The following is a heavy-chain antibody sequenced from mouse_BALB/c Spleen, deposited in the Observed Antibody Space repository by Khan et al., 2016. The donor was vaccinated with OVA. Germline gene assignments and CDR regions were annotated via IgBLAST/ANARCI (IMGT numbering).Heavy chain of an antibody. D-gene: IGHD4-1*01. J-gene: IGHJ3*01. V-gene: IGHV3-2*02. CDR2: ISYSGRT. CDR1: GYSITSDYA. CDR3: AMGRTY. Sequence: QLEESGPGLVKPSQSLSLTCTVTGYSITSDYAWNWIRQFPGNKLEWMGYISYSGRTSYNPSLKSRISVTRDTSKNQFFLQLNSVTTEDTDTYYCAMGRTYWGQGTLVTVSA.